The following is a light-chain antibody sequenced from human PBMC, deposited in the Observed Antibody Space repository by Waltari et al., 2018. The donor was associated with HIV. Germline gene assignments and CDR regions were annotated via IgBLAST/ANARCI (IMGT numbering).Light chain of an antibody. V-gene: IGLV4-69*01. CDR3: QTWGTGIRV. Sequence: QLVLTQSRSASASLGASVKLTCTLSSGHSTYAIAWHQQQPEKGPRYLMKVNSDGSHSKGDGIPDRFSGSSSGSERYLIISSLQSEDEADYYCQTWGTGIRVFGGGTKLTVL. CDR1: SGHSTYA. CDR2: VNSDGSH. J-gene: IGLJ3*02.